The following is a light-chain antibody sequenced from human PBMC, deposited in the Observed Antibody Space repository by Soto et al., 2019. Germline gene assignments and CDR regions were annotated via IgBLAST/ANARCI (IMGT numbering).Light chain of an antibody. Sequence: EIVMTQSPATLSVSPGEIATLSCRASQSVSSNLAWYQQKPGQAPRLLIYGASTRATGIPARFSGSGFGTDFTLTISSLEPEDAAVYYCQQRSNWPPITFSQGTRLEIK. V-gene: IGKV3-15*01. J-gene: IGKJ5*01. CDR3: QQRSNWPPIT. CDR2: GAS. CDR1: QSVSSN.